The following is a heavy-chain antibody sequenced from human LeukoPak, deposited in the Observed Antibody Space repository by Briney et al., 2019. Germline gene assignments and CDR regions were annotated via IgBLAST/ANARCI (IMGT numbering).Heavy chain of an antibody. J-gene: IGHJ4*02. D-gene: IGHD5-12*01. V-gene: IGHV3-15*01. CDR1: GFTFSNAW. CDR3: TTDVWIGLGLLDY. CDR2: IKSKTDGGTT. Sequence: MTGGSLRLSCAASGFTFSNAWMSWVRQAPGKGLEWVAGIKSKTDGGTTDYAAPVKGRFTISRDDSKDTLYLQMNSLKTEDTAVYYCTTDVWIGLGLLDYWGQGTLVTVSS.